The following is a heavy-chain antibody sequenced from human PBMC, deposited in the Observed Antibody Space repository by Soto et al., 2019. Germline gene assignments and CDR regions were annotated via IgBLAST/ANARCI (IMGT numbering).Heavy chain of an antibody. J-gene: IGHJ6*03. D-gene: IGHD3-3*01. CDR3: ARGRYYDFWRGYGAYYYYYMDV. V-gene: IGHV4-34*01. CDR1: GGSFSGYY. CDR2: INHSGST. Sequence: QVQLQQWGAGLLKPSETLSLTCAVYGGSFSGYYWSWIRQPPGKGLEWIGEINHSGSTNYNPSLKRRLTISVDTSKNQFTLKLSSVTAADTAVYYCARGRYYDFWRGYGAYYYYYMDVWGKGTTVTVSS.